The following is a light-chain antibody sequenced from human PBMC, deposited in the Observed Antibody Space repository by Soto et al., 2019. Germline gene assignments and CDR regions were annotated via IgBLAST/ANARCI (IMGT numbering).Light chain of an antibody. CDR2: KAS. V-gene: IGKV1-5*03. Sequence: DIQMTQSPSTLSASVGDRVTITCRASQYISTWLAWYQQKPGKAPKLLISKASSLESGVPSRFSGSRSGTEFTLTISSLQPDDFATYYCQQYNSYSTFGQGTKVEVK. J-gene: IGKJ1*01. CDR1: QYISTW. CDR3: QQYNSYST.